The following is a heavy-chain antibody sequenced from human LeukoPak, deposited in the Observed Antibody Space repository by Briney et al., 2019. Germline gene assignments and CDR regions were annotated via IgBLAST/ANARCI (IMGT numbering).Heavy chain of an antibody. D-gene: IGHD6-19*01. Sequence: PSETLSLTCAVYGGSFSVYYWTWIRQPPGKGLEWIGEIYHRGSTQYNPSLKSRVTISVDTSKKQFSLTLSSVTAADTAVYYCATYSTGFDIWGQGTVVTVSS. V-gene: IGHV4-34*01. CDR1: GGSFSVYY. CDR2: IYHRGST. CDR3: ATYSTGFDI. J-gene: IGHJ3*02.